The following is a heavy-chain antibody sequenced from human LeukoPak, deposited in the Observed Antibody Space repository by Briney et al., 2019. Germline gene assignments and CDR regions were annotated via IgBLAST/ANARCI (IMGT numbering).Heavy chain of an antibody. V-gene: IGHV3-7*01. CDR3: ASAVPNYVWGSYRYALDY. D-gene: IGHD3-16*02. CDR2: IKQDGSEI. CDR1: GFTFSAYC. Sequence: GGSLRLSCAASGFTFSAYCMNWVRQAPGKGLEWVANIKQDGSEIYYVDSVKGRFTISRDNAKNSLFLQMSSLRVEDTAVYYCASAVPNYVWGSYRYALDYWGQGTLVTVSS. J-gene: IGHJ4*02.